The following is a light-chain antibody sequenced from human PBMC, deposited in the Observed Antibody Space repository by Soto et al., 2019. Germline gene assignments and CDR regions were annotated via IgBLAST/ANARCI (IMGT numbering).Light chain of an antibody. J-gene: IGKJ1*01. V-gene: IGKV1-8*01. CDR3: QHYGGVWT. CDR1: QGISSY. CDR2: AAS. Sequence: AIRMTQSPSSLSASTGDRVTITCRASQGISSYLAWYQQKPGKAPKLLIYAASTLQSGVPSRFSGSGSATEFILTISSLQPDDFATYHCQHYGGVWTFGQGTKVDI.